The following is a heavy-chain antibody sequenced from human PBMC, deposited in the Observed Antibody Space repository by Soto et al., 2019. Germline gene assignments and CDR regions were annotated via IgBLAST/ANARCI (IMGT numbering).Heavy chain of an antibody. Sequence: EVQLVESGGGLVKPGWSLRLSCAASGFTFSNAWMSWVRQAPGKGLEWVGRIKSKTDGGTTDYAAPVKGRCTISRDDSKNTLYLQMNSLKTEDPAVYYCLGRNFDYWGQGTLVTVSS. J-gene: IGHJ4*02. CDR2: IKSKTDGGTT. CDR3: LGRNFDY. V-gene: IGHV3-15*01. CDR1: GFTFSNAW. D-gene: IGHD3-10*01.